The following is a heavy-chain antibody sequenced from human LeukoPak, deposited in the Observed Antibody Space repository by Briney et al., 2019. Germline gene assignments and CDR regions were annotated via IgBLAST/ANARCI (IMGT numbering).Heavy chain of an antibody. D-gene: IGHD6-13*01. CDR2: ISWNSGSI. Sequence: GRSLRLSCAASGFTFDDYAMHWVRQAPGKGLEWVSGISWNSGSIGYADSVKGRFTISRDNAKNSLYLQMNSLRAEDTALYYCAKDYGGSWWHWFVPCGQGTLVTVSS. CDR1: GFTFDDYA. CDR3: AKDYGGSWWHWFVP. J-gene: IGHJ5*02. V-gene: IGHV3-9*01.